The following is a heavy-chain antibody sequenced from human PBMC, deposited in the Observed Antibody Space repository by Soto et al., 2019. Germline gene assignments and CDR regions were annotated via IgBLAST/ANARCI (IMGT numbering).Heavy chain of an antibody. D-gene: IGHD6-19*01. CDR1: GFNFSSYV. Sequence: ESGGGVVQPGRSLRLSCAASGFNFSSYVMHWVRQAPGKGLEWVAVIWYDGGNKYYADSVKGRFTISRDNSKNTLYLQMNSLRAEDTAVYYWARDGQWLPRDVLMSSYYFDYWGQLTLVTVSS. CDR3: ARDGQWLPRDVLMSSYYFDY. CDR2: IWYDGGNK. V-gene: IGHV3-33*01. J-gene: IGHJ4*02.